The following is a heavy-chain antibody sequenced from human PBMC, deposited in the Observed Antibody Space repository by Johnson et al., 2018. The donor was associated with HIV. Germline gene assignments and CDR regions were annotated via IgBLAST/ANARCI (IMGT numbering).Heavy chain of an antibody. CDR1: GFTFSDYY. CDR2: ISSSGSNI. Sequence: QVQLVESGGGLVKPGGSLRLSCAASGFTFSDYYMSWIRQAPGKGLEWVSYISSSGSNIYKADSVKGRFTISRDNAKNSLFLQMNSLRAEETAVYYCASRVRVDAFDIWGQGTMVTVSS. CDR3: ASRVRVDAFDI. V-gene: IGHV3-11*04. D-gene: IGHD4/OR15-4a*01. J-gene: IGHJ3*02.